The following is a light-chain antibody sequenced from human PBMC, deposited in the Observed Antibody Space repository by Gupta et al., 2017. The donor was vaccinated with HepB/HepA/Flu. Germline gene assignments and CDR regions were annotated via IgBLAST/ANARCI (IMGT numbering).Light chain of an antibody. Sequence: QFVLTQPPSVSAAPGQQFTISCSGSSSNIGRNFVSWYQQLPGTAPKFLIYENNKRPSGIPDRFSGSKSGTKATLGITGLQTGDEADYYCAKWESTLDAGGVFGTGTKVTVL. CDR3: AKWESTLDAGGV. CDR1: SSNIGRNF. V-gene: IGLV1-51*02. J-gene: IGLJ1*01. CDR2: ENN.